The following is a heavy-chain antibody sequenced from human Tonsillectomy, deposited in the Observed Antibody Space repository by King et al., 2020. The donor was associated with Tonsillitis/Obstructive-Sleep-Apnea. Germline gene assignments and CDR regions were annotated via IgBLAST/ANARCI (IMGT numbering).Heavy chain of an antibody. Sequence: VQLVESGGGVVQPGRSLRLSCAASGFTFSSCAMHWVRQAPGKGLEGVAVISYDGRNKYYADSVKGRFTISRDNSKNTLYLQMNSLRAEDTAVYYCARSSSSSIYYYYYMDVWGKGTTVTVSS. CDR2: ISYDGRNK. V-gene: IGHV3-30*01. D-gene: IGHD6-6*01. CDR3: ARSSSSSIYYYYYMDV. J-gene: IGHJ6*03. CDR1: GFTFSSCA.